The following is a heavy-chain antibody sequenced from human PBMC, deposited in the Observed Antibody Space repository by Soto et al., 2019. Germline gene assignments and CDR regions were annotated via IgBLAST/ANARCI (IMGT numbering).Heavy chain of an antibody. J-gene: IGHJ4*02. CDR2: IKSKTDGGTT. CDR3: SREGRLLWFGELTDY. Sequence: EVQLVESGGGLVKPGGSLRLSCAASGFTVSNDWMSWVRQAPGKGLEWVGRIKSKTDGGTTDYPAPVTGRFAISRDDSKNTLYLQMNSLKTEDTAVYYCSREGRLLWFGELTDYWVQGTLVTVSS. D-gene: IGHD3-10*01. V-gene: IGHV3-15*01. CDR1: GFTVSNDW.